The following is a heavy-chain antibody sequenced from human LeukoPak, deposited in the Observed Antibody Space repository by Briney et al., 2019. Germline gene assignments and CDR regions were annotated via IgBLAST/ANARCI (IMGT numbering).Heavy chain of an antibody. D-gene: IGHD1-14*01. Sequence: SETLSLTCAVYGGSFSGYYWSWIRQSPGKGLEWIGEINQSGSTYYNPSLKSRVTISVDTSKNQFSLKVTSVTAADTAVYYCAREGATEPHYYYYMDVWGKGTAVTVSS. J-gene: IGHJ6*03. CDR3: AREGATEPHYYYYMDV. V-gene: IGHV4-34*01. CDR2: INQSGST. CDR1: GGSFSGYY.